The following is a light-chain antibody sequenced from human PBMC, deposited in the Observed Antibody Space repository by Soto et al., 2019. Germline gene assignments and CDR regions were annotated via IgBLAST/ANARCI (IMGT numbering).Light chain of an antibody. CDR1: QSVTSY. CDR2: GIS. J-gene: IGKJ1*01. V-gene: IGKV3D-15*01. CDR3: QHYNSYSEA. Sequence: EIVLTQSPATLSLSPGERATLSCRASQSVTSYLAWYQQRPGQAPRLLIYGISIRATGIPSRFSGSGSGTEFTLTISSLQPDDFATYYCQHYNSYSEAFGQGTKVDIK.